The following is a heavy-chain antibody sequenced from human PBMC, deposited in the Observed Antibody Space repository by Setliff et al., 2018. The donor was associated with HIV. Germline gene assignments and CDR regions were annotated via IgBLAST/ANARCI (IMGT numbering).Heavy chain of an antibody. CDR2: IIPIFGTP. CDR1: GDTFTSHA. J-gene: IGHJ6*02. V-gene: IGHV1-69*13. D-gene: IGHD2-15*01. CDR3: ARDSRDIVVVIAPEPEPYYYYGMDV. Sequence: SVKVSCKASGDTFTSHAISWVRQAPGQGLEWMGGIIPIFGTPNYAQKFKGRLTITADESTSTVYMELSSLRSEDTAVYYCARDSRDIVVVIAPEPEPYYYYGMDVWGEGTTVTVS.